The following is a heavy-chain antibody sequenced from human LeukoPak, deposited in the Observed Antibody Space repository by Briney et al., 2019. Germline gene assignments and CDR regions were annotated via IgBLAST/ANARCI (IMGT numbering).Heavy chain of an antibody. CDR1: GFSISSGHY. Sequence: PSETLSLTCTVSGFSISSGHYWGWVRQPPGAGLEWIESVYQSGTTYYNPSPKSRVTTSVDMSKNQFSLRLRPVTAADTAVYYCARIFIRNGYSSYFDCWGQGTLVTVSS. D-gene: IGHD5-18*01. CDR3: ARIFIRNGYSSYFDC. J-gene: IGHJ4*02. V-gene: IGHV4-38-2*02. CDR2: VYQSGTT.